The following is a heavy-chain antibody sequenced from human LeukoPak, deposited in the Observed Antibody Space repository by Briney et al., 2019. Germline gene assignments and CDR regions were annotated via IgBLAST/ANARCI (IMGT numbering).Heavy chain of an antibody. CDR1: RGSISGYS. CDR2: IYYSGDT. J-gene: IGHJ4*02. Sequence: SETLSLTCTVSRGSISGYSWSWIRQSPGGGLEWIGYIYYSGDTAYNPSLRSRVTLSVDTSKNQFSLQLRSVTTADTAVYYCVRDRGSSGYYLFDYWGQGTLVTVSS. D-gene: IGHD3-22*01. CDR3: VRDRGSSGYYLFDY. V-gene: IGHV4-59*01.